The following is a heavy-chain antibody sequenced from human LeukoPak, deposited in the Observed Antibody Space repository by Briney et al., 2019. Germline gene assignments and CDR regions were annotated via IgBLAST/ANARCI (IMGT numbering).Heavy chain of an antibody. Sequence: SQTLSLTSAISGDSVSSNSAAWNWIRQSPSRGLELLGRTYYRSKWYNDYAGSVKSRITINPDTSKNHFSLQLNSVTPEDTAVYYCVRDDRSDNCNYYYMDVWGKGTTVTVSS. CDR2: TYYRSKWYN. D-gene: IGHD3-22*01. V-gene: IGHV6-1*01. CDR3: VRDDRSDNCNYYYMDV. CDR1: GDSVSSNSAA. J-gene: IGHJ6*03.